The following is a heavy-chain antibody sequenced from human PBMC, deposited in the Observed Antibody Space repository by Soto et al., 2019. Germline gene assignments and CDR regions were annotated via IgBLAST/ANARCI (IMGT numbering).Heavy chain of an antibody. CDR3: ARWGSSWLFGGPSSWRP. Sequence: PGGSLRLSCAASGFSFSNYGMHWVRQAPGKGLDWVAVIWYDGSNKDYADSVKGRFTISRDNSKNTLYLQMNSLRVEDTAVYYCARWGSSWLFGGPSSWRPWGQGPLGTVSS. J-gene: IGHJ5*02. CDR1: GFSFSNYG. CDR2: IWYDGSNK. V-gene: IGHV3-33*01. D-gene: IGHD6-13*01.